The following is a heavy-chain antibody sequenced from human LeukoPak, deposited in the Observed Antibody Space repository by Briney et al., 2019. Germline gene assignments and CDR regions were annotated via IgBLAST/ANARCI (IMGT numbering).Heavy chain of an antibody. Sequence: GGSLRLSCAASGFTFSSYSMSWVRQAPGKGLEWVATIKPDGRDTYYVDSVKGRFTISRDNAKNSLYLQMNSLRAEDTAVYYCARVITMVRGGISVYYYYYMDVWGKGTTVTISS. V-gene: IGHV3-7*04. J-gene: IGHJ6*03. D-gene: IGHD3-10*01. CDR3: ARVITMVRGGISVYYYYYMDV. CDR1: GFTFSSYS. CDR2: IKPDGRDT.